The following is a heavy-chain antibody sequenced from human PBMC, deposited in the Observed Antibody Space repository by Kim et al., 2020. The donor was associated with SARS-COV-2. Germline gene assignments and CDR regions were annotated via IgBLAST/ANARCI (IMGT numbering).Heavy chain of an antibody. CDR3: ARGGSGMATIRDALDI. CDR1: GGTFSSYA. CDR2: IIPILGIA. D-gene: IGHD3-10*01. Sequence: SVKVSCKASGGTFSSYAISWVRQAPGQGLEWMGRIIPILGIANYAQKFQGRVTITADKSTSTAYMELSSLRSEDTAVYYCARGGSGMATIRDALDIWGQ. V-gene: IGHV1-69*04. J-gene: IGHJ3*02.